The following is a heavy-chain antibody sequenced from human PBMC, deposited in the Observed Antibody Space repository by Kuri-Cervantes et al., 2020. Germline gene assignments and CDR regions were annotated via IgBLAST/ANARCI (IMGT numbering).Heavy chain of an antibody. D-gene: IGHD2-2*01. CDR2: ISYDGSNK. Sequence: GGSLRLSCAASGFTFSSYAMHWVRQAPGKGLEWVAVISYDGSNKYYADSVKGRFTISRDNAKNLLYLQMNSLRAEDTAVYYCARDNFRLPAAKNYYYGMDVWGQGTTVTVSS. CDR3: ARDNFRLPAAKNYYYGMDV. J-gene: IGHJ6*02. CDR1: GFTFSSYA. V-gene: IGHV3-30-3*01.